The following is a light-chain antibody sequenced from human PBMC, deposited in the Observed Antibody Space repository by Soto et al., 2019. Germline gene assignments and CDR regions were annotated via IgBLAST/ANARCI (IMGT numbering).Light chain of an antibody. CDR2: GAS. Sequence: EIVLTQSPGTLSVSPGERDTLSCRDSQSVSSKLAWYQQKPGQAPRLLFYGASTGATGIPARFSGSGSETEFTLSISSLQSEDFAVYYCQQYNNWPGTFGQGTKVDIK. CDR1: QSVSSK. V-gene: IGKV3-15*01. J-gene: IGKJ1*01. CDR3: QQYNNWPGT.